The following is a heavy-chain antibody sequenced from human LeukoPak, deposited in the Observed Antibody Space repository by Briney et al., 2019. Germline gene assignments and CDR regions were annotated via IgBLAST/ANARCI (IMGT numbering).Heavy chain of an antibody. CDR2: ISSSAGTT. D-gene: IGHD5-18*01. Sequence: PGGSLRLSCAASGFTFSSYEMNWVRQAPGEGLEWVSYISSSAGTTYYADSVKARFTISRDNAKNSLYLQMNSLRAEDTAVYFCARQQQQLWYDWGQGTLVTVSS. J-gene: IGHJ4*02. CDR3: ARQQQQLWYD. CDR1: GFTFSSYE. V-gene: IGHV3-48*03.